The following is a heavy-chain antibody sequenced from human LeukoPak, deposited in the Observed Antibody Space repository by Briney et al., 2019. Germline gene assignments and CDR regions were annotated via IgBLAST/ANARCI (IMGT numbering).Heavy chain of an antibody. V-gene: IGHV3-48*04. D-gene: IGHD4-23*01. J-gene: IGHJ5*02. Sequence: GGSLRLSCAASGFTFSSYSMSWVRQAPGKGLEWVSYYADSVKGRFTVSRDNAKNSLYLQMNSLRAEDTAVYYCARDVTYHGGDWFDPWGQGTLVTVSS. CDR3: ARDVTYHGGDWFDP. CDR1: GFTFSSYS.